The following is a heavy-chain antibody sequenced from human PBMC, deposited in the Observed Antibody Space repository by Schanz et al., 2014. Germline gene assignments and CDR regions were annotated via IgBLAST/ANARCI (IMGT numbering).Heavy chain of an antibody. Sequence: EVQLVESGGGLVQPGGSLRLSCAASTFTFSSYWMHWVRQAPGKGLVWVSRIDRDGSRTNYADSVKGRFTISRDNAKNSLYLQMNTLRGEDTAVYFCARASGKNHNHYGMDAWGQGTAVAVS. V-gene: IGHV3-74*01. J-gene: IGHJ6*02. CDR1: TFTFSSYW. D-gene: IGHD1-1*01. CDR2: IDRDGSRT. CDR3: ARASGKNHNHYGMDA.